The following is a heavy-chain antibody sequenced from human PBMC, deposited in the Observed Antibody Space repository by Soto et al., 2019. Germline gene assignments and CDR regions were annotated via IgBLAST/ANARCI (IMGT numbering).Heavy chain of an antibody. V-gene: IGHV3-23*01. Sequence: VQLLESGGGLVQPGGSLRLSCEASGITFSRYDMSWVRQAPGKGLEWVSAINGGRSFYGDSVEGRFTVSRDNSKNTLYLQMNSMKVEDTDIYYCATQALDLWGQGTLVTGSS. CDR2: INGGRS. CDR3: ATQALDL. J-gene: IGHJ5*02. CDR1: GITFSRYD.